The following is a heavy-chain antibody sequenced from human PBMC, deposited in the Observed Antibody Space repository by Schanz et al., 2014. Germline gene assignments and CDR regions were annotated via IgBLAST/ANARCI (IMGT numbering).Heavy chain of an antibody. CDR2: ISSSGSYI. Sequence: EVQLLDSGGGLVQPGGSLRLSCAASGFTFSDYYMDWVRQAPGKGLEWVSSISSSGSYIHYADSVKGRFTISRDNAKNTLYLQMNSLRAEDTAVYYCARDSRPNYDFLTAYYSIDYWGQGTLVTVSS. CDR1: GFTFSDYY. D-gene: IGHD3-9*01. CDR3: ARDSRPNYDFLTAYYSIDY. V-gene: IGHV3-21*01. J-gene: IGHJ4*02.